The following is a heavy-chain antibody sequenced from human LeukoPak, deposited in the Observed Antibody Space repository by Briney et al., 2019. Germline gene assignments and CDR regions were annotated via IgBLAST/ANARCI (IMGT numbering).Heavy chain of an antibody. J-gene: IGHJ3*02. CDR3: ARDLADIAGATVWAFDI. D-gene: IGHD1-26*01. V-gene: IGHV4-59*01. CDR2: IYYSGST. CDR1: GGSISSYY. Sequence: SETLSLTCTVSGGSISSYYWSWIRQPPGKGLEWIGYIYYSGSTNYNPSLKSRVTISVDTSKNQFSLKLSSVTAADTAVYYCARDLADIAGATVWAFDIWGQGTMVTVSS.